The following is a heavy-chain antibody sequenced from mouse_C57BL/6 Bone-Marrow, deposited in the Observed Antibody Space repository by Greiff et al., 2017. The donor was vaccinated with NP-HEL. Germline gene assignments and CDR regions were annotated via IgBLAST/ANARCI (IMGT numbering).Heavy chain of an antibody. Sequence: QVQLQQPGTELVKPGASVKPSCKASGYTFTSYWMHWVKQRPGQGLEWIGNINPSNGGTNYNEKFKSKATLTVDKSSSTAYMQLSSLTSDDSAVYYCARCPIYYYGSRGYFDYWGQGTTLTVSS. CDR3: ARCPIYYYGSRGYFDY. CDR2: INPSNGGT. J-gene: IGHJ2*01. D-gene: IGHD1-1*01. V-gene: IGHV1-53*01. CDR1: GYTFTSYW.